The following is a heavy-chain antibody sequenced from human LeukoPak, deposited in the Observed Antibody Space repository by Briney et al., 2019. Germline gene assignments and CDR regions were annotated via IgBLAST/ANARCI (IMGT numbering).Heavy chain of an antibody. CDR1: GYTFTSYG. D-gene: IGHD3-10*01. CDR2: MNPNSGKT. V-gene: IGHV1-8*02. J-gene: IGHJ4*02. Sequence: ASVKVSCKASGYTFTSYGISWVRQATGQGLEWMGWMNPNSGKTGYAQKFQGRVTMTRNTPISTAYMELSNLRSKDTAVYYCARVGDYFDYWGQGSLVTVSS. CDR3: ARVGDYFDY.